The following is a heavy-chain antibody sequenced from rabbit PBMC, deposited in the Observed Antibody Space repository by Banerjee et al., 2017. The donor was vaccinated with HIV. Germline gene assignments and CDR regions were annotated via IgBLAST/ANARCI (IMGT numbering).Heavy chain of an antibody. CDR3: ARNDYGDYAYYLNL. Sequence: QLKETGGGLVQPGGSLTLSCKASGFDFSNYYMSWVRQAPGKGLEWIGIIYAGKGSADYASWVNGRFTISSDNAQNTMDLQMNSLTAADTATYFCARNDYGDYAYYLNLWGPGTLVTVS. V-gene: IGHV1S7*01. D-gene: IGHD2-1*01. CDR2: IYAGKGSA. CDR1: GFDFSNYY. J-gene: IGHJ4*01.